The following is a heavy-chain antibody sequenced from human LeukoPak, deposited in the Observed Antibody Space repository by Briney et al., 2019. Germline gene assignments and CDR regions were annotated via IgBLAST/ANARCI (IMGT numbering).Heavy chain of an antibody. CDR1: GGSMTSNNYY. J-gene: IGHJ4*02. D-gene: IGHD2-8*01. CDR2: IHYSGST. Sequence: SETLSLTCTVSGGSMTSNNYYWGWIRQPPGKGLEWIGNIHYSGSTYYSPSLKNRVTISVDTSKNQFSLRLKSVTAADTAVYYCWRPHCSNSVRSSSRVDFWGQGTLVTVSS. CDR3: WRPHCSNSVRSSSRVDF. V-gene: IGHV4-39*01.